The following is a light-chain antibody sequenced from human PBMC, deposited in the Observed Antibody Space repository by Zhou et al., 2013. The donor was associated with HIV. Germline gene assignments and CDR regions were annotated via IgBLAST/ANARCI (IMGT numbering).Light chain of an antibody. V-gene: IGKV3-20*01. CDR2: GAS. J-gene: IGKJ1*01. CDR1: QSVRSNY. CDR3: QQYGDSPT. Sequence: EIVLTQSPGTLSLSPGERATLSCRASQSVRSNYLAWYQQKPGQAPRLLIFGASSRATGLPDRFSGSGSGTDFTLTISRLEPEDFAVYYCQQYGDSPTFGKGTKVEI.